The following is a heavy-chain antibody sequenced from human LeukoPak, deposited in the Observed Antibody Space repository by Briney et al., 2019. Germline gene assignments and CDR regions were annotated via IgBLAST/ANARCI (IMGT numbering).Heavy chain of an antibody. CDR3: AKESGYSGSYHEYFQH. J-gene: IGHJ1*01. CDR1: GFTFSSYA. V-gene: IGHV3-23*01. D-gene: IGHD1-26*01. CDR2: ISGSGGST. Sequence: GGSLRLSCAASGFTFSSYAMSWVRQAPGKGLEWVSAISGSGGSTYYADSVKGRFTISRDNSKNTLYLQMNSLGAEDTAVYYCAKESGYSGSYHEYFQHWGQGTLVTVSS.